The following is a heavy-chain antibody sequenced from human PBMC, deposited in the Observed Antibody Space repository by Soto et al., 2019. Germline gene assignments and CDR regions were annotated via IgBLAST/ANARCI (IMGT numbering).Heavy chain of an antibody. V-gene: IGHV3-23*01. CDR3: AKDREGYCIGTSCLYYFDY. D-gene: IGHD2-2*01. J-gene: IGHJ4*02. CDR2: ISNSGST. Sequence: EVQLLESGGGLVQPGGSLRLSCAASGFTFRNCAMNWVRQAPGKGLEWVSTISNSGSTYYADSVKGRFTISRDISKNTLYLQMNSLRADDTAVYYCAKDREGYCIGTSCLYYFDYWGQGTLVTVSS. CDR1: GFTFRNCA.